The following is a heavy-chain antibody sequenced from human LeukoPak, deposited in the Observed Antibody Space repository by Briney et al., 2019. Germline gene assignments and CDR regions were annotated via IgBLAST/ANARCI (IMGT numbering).Heavy chain of an antibody. V-gene: IGHV3-21*04. J-gene: IGHJ3*02. Sequence: PGGSLRLSCAASRFTFSSYNMNWVRQAPGKGLEWVSSISSSSSYIYYADSVKGRFTISRDNAKNSLYLQMNSLRAEDTAVYYCARDGPLAFDIWGQGTMVTVSS. CDR2: ISSSSSYI. CDR3: ARDGPLAFDI. CDR1: RFTFSSYN.